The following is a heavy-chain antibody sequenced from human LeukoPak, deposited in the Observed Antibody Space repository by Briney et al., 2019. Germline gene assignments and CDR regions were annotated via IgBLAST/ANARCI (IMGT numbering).Heavy chain of an antibody. D-gene: IGHD6-13*01. V-gene: IGHV4-59*12. J-gene: IGHJ4*02. CDR3: ARGAGYFDY. CDR2: IYYSGST. CDR1: GGSIGSYY. Sequence: SETLSLTCTVSGGSIGSYYWSWIRQPPGKGLEWIGYIYYSGSTNYNPSLKSRVTISVDTSKNQFSLKLSSLTAADTAVYYCARGAGYFDYWGQGTLVTVSS.